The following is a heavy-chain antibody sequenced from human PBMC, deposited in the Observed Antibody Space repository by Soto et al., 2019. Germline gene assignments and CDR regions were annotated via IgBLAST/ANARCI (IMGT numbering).Heavy chain of an antibody. J-gene: IGHJ4*02. V-gene: IGHV4-38-2*01. CDR3: ARSVAVPGAHIDY. CDR1: GFFISSGNY. D-gene: IGHD6-19*01. Sequence: PSETLSLTCAVSGFFISSGNYWGWIRKPPGKGLEWIGSIFHGGNTYYNPSLKSRVTISVDTSKNEFSLRLSSVTAADTAVYFCARSVAVPGAHIDYWGQGTQVTVSS. CDR2: IFHGGNT.